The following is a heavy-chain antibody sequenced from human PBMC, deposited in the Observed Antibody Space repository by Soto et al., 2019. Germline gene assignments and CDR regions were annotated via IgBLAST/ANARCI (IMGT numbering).Heavy chain of an antibody. D-gene: IGHD3-10*01. J-gene: IGHJ5*02. V-gene: IGHV3-21*01. CDR2: ISSSSSYI. CDR3: ARSGMVRGVIIRNWFDP. CDR1: GFTFSSYG. Sequence: PVGSLRLSCAASGFTFSSYGMNWVRQAPGKGLEWVSSISSSSSYIYYADSVKGRFTISRDNAKNSLYLQMNSLRAEDTAVYYCARSGMVRGVIIRNWFDPWGQGTLVPVSS.